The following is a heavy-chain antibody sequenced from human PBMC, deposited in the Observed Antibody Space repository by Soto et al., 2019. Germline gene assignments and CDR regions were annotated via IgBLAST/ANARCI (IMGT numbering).Heavy chain of an antibody. CDR1: GGSISSYY. D-gene: IGHD3-22*01. CDR2: IYYSGST. Sequence: SETLSLTCSVSGGSISSYYWGWIRQPPGKGLEWIGYIYYSGSTNYNPSLKSRVTISVDTSKNQLSLELSTVTAADTAVYYCARPHYDSNTFYSYFDYWGQGTLVTVS. CDR3: ARPHYDSNTFYSYFDY. J-gene: IGHJ4*02. V-gene: IGHV4-59*12.